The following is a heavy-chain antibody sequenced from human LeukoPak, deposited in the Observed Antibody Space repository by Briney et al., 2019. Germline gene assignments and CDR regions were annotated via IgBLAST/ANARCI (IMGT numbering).Heavy chain of an antibody. V-gene: IGHV3-15*01. Sequence: GGSLRLSCAASGFTFSSCWMTWVRQAPGKGLEWVGRIKSKTAGGTIDYAAPVKGRFTISRDDSKNTLYLQMNSLKTEDTAVYYCTTGESMVGSTIHIRWADWGQGTLVTVSS. CDR2: IKSKTAGGTI. CDR3: TTGESMVGSTIHIRWAD. J-gene: IGHJ4*02. CDR1: GFTFSSCW. D-gene: IGHD1-26*01.